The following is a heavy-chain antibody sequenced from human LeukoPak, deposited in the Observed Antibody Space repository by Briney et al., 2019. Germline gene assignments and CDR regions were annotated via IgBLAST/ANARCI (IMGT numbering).Heavy chain of an antibody. D-gene: IGHD3-10*01. CDR3: QALLYGPTAFFDY. CDR2: INPSGGST. CDR1: GYTFTGYY. Sequence: ASVKVSCKASGYTFTGYYMHWVRQAPGQGLEWMGIINPSGGSTSYAQKFQGRVTMTRDTSTSTVYMELSSLRSEDTAVYYCQALLYGPTAFFDYWGQGTLVTVSS. V-gene: IGHV1-46*01. J-gene: IGHJ4*02.